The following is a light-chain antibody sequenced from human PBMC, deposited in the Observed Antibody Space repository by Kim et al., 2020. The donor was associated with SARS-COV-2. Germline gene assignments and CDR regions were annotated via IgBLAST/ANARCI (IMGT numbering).Light chain of an antibody. J-gene: IGLJ1*01. Sequence: SYELTQPPSVSVSPGQTASITCSGDKLGDKYACWYQQKPGQSPVLVIYQDSKRPSGIPERFSGSNSGNTATLTISGTQAMEEADYYCQAWDSSTGVFGTGTQVTVL. CDR1: KLGDKY. CDR2: QDS. CDR3: QAWDSSTGV. V-gene: IGLV3-1*01.